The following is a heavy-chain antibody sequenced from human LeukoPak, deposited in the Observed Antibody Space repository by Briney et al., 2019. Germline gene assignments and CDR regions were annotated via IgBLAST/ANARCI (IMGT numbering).Heavy chain of an antibody. D-gene: IGHD3-22*01. CDR1: GFTFSSYW. J-gene: IGHJ4*02. CDR3: ARDFYYDSSGLGKY. V-gene: IGHV3-7*01. CDR2: IKQDGSEE. Sequence: EGSLRLSCAASGFTFSSYWMSWVRQAPGKGLEWVANIKQDGSEEYYVDSVKGRFTISRDNAKNSLYLQMNSLRAEDTAVYYCARDFYYDSSGLGKYWGQGTLVTVSS.